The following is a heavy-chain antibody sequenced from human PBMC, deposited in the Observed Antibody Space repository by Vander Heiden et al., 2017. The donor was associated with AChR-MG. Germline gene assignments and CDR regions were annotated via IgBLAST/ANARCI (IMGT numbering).Heavy chain of an antibody. J-gene: IGHJ5*02. V-gene: IGHV3-21*01. CDR2: ISSSSSYI. D-gene: IGHD5-12*01. CDR3: ARDSRGYSGYDYGNWFDP. Sequence: EVQLVESGGGLVKPGGSLRPPCAASGFTSSSSSMNWVRRAPGKGLEWVSSISSSSSYIYYADSVKGRFTISRDNAKNSLYLQMNSLRAEDTAVYYCARDSRGYSGYDYGNWFDPWGEGTLVTVSS. CDR1: GFTSSSSS.